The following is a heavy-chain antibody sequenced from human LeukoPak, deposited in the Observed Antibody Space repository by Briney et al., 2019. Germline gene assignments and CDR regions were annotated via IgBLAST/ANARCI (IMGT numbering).Heavy chain of an antibody. J-gene: IGHJ3*02. CDR2: IYYSGST. Sequence: SETLSLTCTVSGGSISSYYWSCIRQPPGKGLEWIGYIYYSGSTNYNPSLKSRVTMSIDTSKNQFSLKLSSVTAADTAVYYCARGFGLRWLGDAFDIWGQGTMVTVSS. CDR3: ARGFGLRWLGDAFDI. CDR1: GGSISSYY. D-gene: IGHD4-23*01. V-gene: IGHV4-59*01.